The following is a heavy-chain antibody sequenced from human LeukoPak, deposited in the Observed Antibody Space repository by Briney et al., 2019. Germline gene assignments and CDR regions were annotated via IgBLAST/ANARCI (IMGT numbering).Heavy chain of an antibody. V-gene: IGHV4-34*01. J-gene: IGHJ4*02. CDR1: GGSFSGYY. Sequence: SETLSLTCTVYGGSFSGYYWSWIRQPPGKGLEWIGSIYYSGSTYYNPSLKSRVTISVDTSKNQFSLKLSSVTAADTAVYYCARGYDFWSGYPYWGQGTLVTVSS. CDR3: ARGYDFWSGYPY. CDR2: IYYSGST. D-gene: IGHD3-3*01.